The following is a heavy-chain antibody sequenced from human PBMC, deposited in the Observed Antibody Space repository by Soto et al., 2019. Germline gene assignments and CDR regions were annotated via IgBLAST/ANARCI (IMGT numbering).Heavy chain of an antibody. J-gene: IGHJ4*02. CDR3: ARAEYYDTGGYYPPVY. V-gene: IGHV3-33*01. Sequence: GGSLRLSCAASGISFSSDGLPWVRQAPGKVLEWVAVIWYDGSNKYYADSVKGRLIISRDNSWDTRYLQMNSRRAEDQAVYYGARAEYYDTGGYYPPVYWGQRTLDTDAS. CDR1: GISFSSDG. D-gene: IGHD3-22*01. CDR2: IWYDGSNK.